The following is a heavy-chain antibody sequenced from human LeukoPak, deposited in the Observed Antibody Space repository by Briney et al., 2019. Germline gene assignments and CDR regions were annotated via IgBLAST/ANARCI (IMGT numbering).Heavy chain of an antibody. J-gene: IGHJ4*02. Sequence: PGASLQISCKGSGSSFTNYWIGWVRQMPGKGLEWMGIIYPGDPDTRYSLSFQGQVTISADKSISTAYLQWSSLKASDTAMYYCAAGGYSSDWFFDYWGQGTLVTVSS. CDR2: IYPGDPDT. V-gene: IGHV5-51*01. CDR1: GSSFTNYW. D-gene: IGHD6-19*01. CDR3: AAGGYSSDWFFDY.